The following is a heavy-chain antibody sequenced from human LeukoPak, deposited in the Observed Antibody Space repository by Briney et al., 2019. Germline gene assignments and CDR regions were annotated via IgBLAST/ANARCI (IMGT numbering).Heavy chain of an antibody. CDR2: INPNSGST. Sequence: ASVKVSCKASGYTFTDYYMHWVRQAPGQGLEWMGWINPNSGSTNYAQKFQGRVTMTRDTSISTAYMELSRLTSDDTAIYYCARDSDSSGYYYYFDSWGQGTLVTVSS. V-gene: IGHV1-2*02. J-gene: IGHJ4*02. CDR3: ARDSDSSGYYYYFDS. D-gene: IGHD3-22*01. CDR1: GYTFTDYY.